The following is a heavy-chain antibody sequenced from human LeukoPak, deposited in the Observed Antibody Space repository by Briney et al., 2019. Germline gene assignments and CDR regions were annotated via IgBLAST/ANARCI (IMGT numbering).Heavy chain of an antibody. CDR1: GGSISSSSYY. CDR2: IYYTGST. CDR3: ARDRYCTSTSCYANVAARPGLPDY. V-gene: IGHV4-39*07. D-gene: IGHD2-2*01. Sequence: KPSETLSLTCTVSGGSISSSSYYWGWIRQPPGKGLEWIGTIYYTGSTYYNPSLKSRVTISVDTSKNQFSLKLSSVTAADTAVYYCARDRYCTSTSCYANVAARPGLPDYWGQGTLVTVSS. J-gene: IGHJ4*02.